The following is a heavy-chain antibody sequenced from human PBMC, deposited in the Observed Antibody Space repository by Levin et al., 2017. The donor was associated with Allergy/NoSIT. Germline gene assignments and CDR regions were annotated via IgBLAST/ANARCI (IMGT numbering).Heavy chain of an antibody. CDR3: AKERYCSGGSGLSDL. V-gene: IGHV3-23*01. CDR2: IGGSGGNI. J-gene: IGHJ5*02. Sequence: GGSLRLSCAASGFTFSSYAMSWVRQAPGKGLEWVSIIGGSGGNIFYADSLKGRFTISRDNSNNTLYLQMNSLRAEDPAVYFCAKERYCSGGSGLSDLWGQGTLVTVSS. CDR1: GFTFSSYA. D-gene: IGHD2-15*01.